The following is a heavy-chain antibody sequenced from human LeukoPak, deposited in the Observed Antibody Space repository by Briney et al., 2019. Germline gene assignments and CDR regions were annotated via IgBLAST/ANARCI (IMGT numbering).Heavy chain of an antibody. Sequence: GESLKISCKGSGYSFTNYWIGWVRQMPGKGLECMGIIYPGDSDTRYSPSFQGQVTISVDKSINTAYLQWSSLKASDTAMYYCARHETGPFFDYWGQGTLVTVSS. CDR2: IYPGDSDT. V-gene: IGHV5-51*01. D-gene: IGHD3-10*01. CDR1: GYSFTNYW. CDR3: ARHETGPFFDY. J-gene: IGHJ4*02.